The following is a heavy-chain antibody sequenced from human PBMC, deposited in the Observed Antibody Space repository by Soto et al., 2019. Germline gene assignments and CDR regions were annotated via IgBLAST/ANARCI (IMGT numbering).Heavy chain of an antibody. CDR2: ISYDGSDK. J-gene: IGHJ4*02. Sequence: QVQLVESGGGVVQPGRSLRLSCAASGFTFSSYGMHWVRQAPGKGLEWVALISYDGSDKYYADDVKGRFTISRDNSKNTLYLQMNSLRVEDTAVYYCGAGQYFSDYWGQGTLVTVSS. CDR3: GAGQYFSDY. D-gene: IGHD6-13*01. V-gene: IGHV3-30*03. CDR1: GFTFSSYG.